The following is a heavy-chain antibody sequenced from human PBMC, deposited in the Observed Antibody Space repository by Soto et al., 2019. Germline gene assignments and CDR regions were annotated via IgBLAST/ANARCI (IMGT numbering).Heavy chain of an antibody. CDR3: ARRLMPSVTAMGY. Sequence: QVQLVESGGGVVQPGRSLRLSCSASGFTFSDYAINWVRQAPGKGLEWVASISGDGINKYIADSVKGRFIISRDNSKNTVLLQMSSLGPEDTAVYYCARRLMPSVTAMGYWGQGTLVTVSS. V-gene: IGHV3-30-3*01. D-gene: IGHD2-21*02. CDR2: ISGDGINK. J-gene: IGHJ4*02. CDR1: GFTFSDYA.